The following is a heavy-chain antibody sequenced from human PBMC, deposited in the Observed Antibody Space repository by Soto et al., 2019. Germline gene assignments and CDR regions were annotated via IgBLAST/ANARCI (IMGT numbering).Heavy chain of an antibody. J-gene: IGHJ6*02. CDR1: GESLSGHY. V-gene: IGHV4-34*01. Sequence: QVQLQQWGAGLLKPSETLSLTCAVYGESLSGHYGNWIRQSPGKGLEWIGEINYSGNTNYNPSLKSRVTISIDTSKNQFSLNMSSVTAADTAVYYCARTRNLDVWGQGTTVIVSS. D-gene: IGHD1-1*01. CDR2: INYSGNT. CDR3: ARTRNLDV.